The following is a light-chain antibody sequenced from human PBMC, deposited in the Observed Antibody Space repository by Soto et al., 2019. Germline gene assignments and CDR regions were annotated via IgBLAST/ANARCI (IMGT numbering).Light chain of an antibody. CDR3: QQYNNWPLT. CDR2: GAS. CDR1: QSVSSN. J-gene: IGKJ4*01. V-gene: IGKV3-15*01. Sequence: IVMTQSPATLSVSPGERATLSCVASQSVSSNLAWYQQKPGQAPRLLIYGASTRATGIPARFSGSGSGTEFTLTISSLQYEDFAVYYCQQYNNWPLTFGGGTKVDIK.